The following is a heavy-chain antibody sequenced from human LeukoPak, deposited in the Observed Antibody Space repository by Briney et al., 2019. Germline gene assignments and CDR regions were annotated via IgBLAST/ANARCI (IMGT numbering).Heavy chain of an antibody. CDR1: GFTFSSYA. CDR3: AKARDYYYMDV. J-gene: IGHJ6*03. Sequence: GGSLRLSRAASGFTFSSYAMSWVRQAPGKGLEWVAFIRYDESNKYYADSVKGRFTISRDNSKNTLYLQMNSLRAEDTAVYYCAKARDYYYMDVWGIGTTVTVSS. V-gene: IGHV3-30*02. CDR2: IRYDESNK.